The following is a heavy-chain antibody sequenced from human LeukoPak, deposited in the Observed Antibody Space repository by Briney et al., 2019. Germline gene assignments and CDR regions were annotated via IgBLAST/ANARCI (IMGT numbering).Heavy chain of an antibody. CDR3: ARERRISGWALGKTSYYFDY. CDR2: IYYSGST. J-gene: IGHJ4*02. V-gene: IGHV4-39*07. CDR1: GGSISSSSYY. D-gene: IGHD3-10*01. Sequence: ASETLSLTCTVSGGSISSSSYYWGWIRQPPGKGLEWIGSIYYSGSTYYNPSLKSRVTISVDTSKNQFSLKLSSVTAADTAVYYCARERRISGWALGKTSYYFDYWGQGTLVTVSS.